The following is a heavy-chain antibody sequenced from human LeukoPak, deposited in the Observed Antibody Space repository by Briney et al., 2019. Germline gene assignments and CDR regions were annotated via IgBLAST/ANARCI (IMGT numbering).Heavy chain of an antibody. J-gene: IGHJ6*03. CDR1: GYTFTGYY. CDR2: INPNSGGT. V-gene: IGHV1-2*02. D-gene: IGHD6-13*01. CDR3: AKVVIAAAGTNYYYYMDV. Sequence: GASVKVSCKASGYTFTGYYMHWVRQAPGQGLEWMGWINPNSGGTNYAQKFQGRVTMTRDTSISTAYMELSRLRSDDTAVYYCAKVVIAAAGTNYYYYMDVWGKGTTVTVSS.